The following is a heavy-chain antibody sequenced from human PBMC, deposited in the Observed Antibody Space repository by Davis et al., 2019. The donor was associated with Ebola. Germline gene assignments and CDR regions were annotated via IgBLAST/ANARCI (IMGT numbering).Heavy chain of an antibody. CDR2: IYHSGST. J-gene: IGHJ4*02. D-gene: IGHD2-15*01. V-gene: IGHV4-38-2*02. CDR3: AREERGGRVVAAPYYFDY. Sequence: PSETLSLTCAVSGYSISSGYYWGWIRQPPGKGLEWIGSIYHSGSTYYNPSLKSRVTISVDTSKNQFSLKLSSVTAADTAVYYCAREERGGRVVAAPYYFDYWGQGTLVTVSS. CDR1: GYSISSGYY.